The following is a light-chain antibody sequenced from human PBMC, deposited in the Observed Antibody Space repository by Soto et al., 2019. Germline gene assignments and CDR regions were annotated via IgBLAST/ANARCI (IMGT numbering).Light chain of an antibody. CDR2: DVS. J-gene: IGLJ1*01. V-gene: IGLV2-11*01. CDR1: SSEFGGSNY. CDR3: CSYAGSYTFYV. Sequence: QVSLTQPRSVSGSPGQAVTFSCPGTSSEFGGSNYVSWYQQHPGKAPKLIIYDVSKRPSGLPDRFSGSKSGNTASLTISGLQAEDEADYYCCSYAGSYTFYVFGTGTKVTVL.